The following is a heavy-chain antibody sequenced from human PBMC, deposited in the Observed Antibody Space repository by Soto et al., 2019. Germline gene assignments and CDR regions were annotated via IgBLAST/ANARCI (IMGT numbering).Heavy chain of an antibody. CDR2: ISSSSSTI. CDR3: ARGWYYDFWSGYYTTDDAFDI. D-gene: IGHD3-3*01. CDR1: GFTFSSYS. J-gene: IGHJ3*02. V-gene: IGHV3-48*02. Sequence: PGGSLRLSCAASGFTFSSYSMNWVRQAPGKGLEWVSYISSSSSTIYYADSVKGRFTISRDNAKNSLYLQMNSLRDEDTAVYYCARGWYYDFWSGYYTTDDAFDIWGQGTMVTVSS.